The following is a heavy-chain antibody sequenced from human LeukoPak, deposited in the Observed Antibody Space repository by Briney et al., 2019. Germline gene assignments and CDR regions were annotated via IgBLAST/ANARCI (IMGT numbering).Heavy chain of an antibody. CDR1: GGTFSSYA. CDR2: IIPIFGTA. Sequence: ASVKVSCKASGGTFSSYAISWVRQAPGQGLEWMGGIIPIFGTANYAQKSQGRVTITADESTSTAYMELSSLRSEDTAVYYCASRIYYDFWSGYYSFDYWGQGTLVTVSS. J-gene: IGHJ4*02. CDR3: ASRIYYDFWSGYYSFDY. V-gene: IGHV1-69*13. D-gene: IGHD3-3*01.